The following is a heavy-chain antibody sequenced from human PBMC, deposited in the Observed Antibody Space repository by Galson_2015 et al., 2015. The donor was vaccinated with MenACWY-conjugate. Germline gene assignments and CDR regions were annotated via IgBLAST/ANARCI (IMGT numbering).Heavy chain of an antibody. D-gene: IGHD2-2*01. CDR1: GFSLTTTGVG. CDR3: AHSGEYCSRTSCYYFDY. J-gene: IGHJ4*02. CDR2: IYWGDDK. V-gene: IGHV2-5*02. Sequence: PALVKPTQTLTLTCTFSGFSLTTTGVGVAWIRQPPGEALEWLALIYWGDDKRYRLSLRSRLNVTKATSQHPVGLSMTNVDPVDTATYYCAHSGEYCSRTSCYYFDYWGQGAPVTVSS.